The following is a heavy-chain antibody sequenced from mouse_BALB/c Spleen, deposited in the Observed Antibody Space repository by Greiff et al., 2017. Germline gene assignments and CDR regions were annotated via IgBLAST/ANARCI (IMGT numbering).Heavy chain of an antibody. Sequence: VKLLESGAELVRPGSSVKISCKASGYAFSSYWMNWVKQRPGQGLEWIGQIYPGDGDTNYNGKFKGKATLTADKSSSTAYMQLSSLTSEDSAVYFCARKPSIYFDYWGQGTTLTVSS. CDR3: ARKPSIYFDY. D-gene: IGHD2-3*01. CDR2: IYPGDGDT. CDR1: GYAFSSYW. V-gene: IGHV1-80*01. J-gene: IGHJ2*01.